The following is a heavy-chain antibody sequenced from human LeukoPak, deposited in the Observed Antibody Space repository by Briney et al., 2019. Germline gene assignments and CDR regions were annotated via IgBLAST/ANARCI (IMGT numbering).Heavy chain of an antibody. J-gene: IGHJ5*02. Sequence: SETLSLTCTVSGGSISSYYWSWIRQPAGKGLEWIGRIYTSGSTNYNPSLKSRVTMSVDTSKNQFSLKLSSVTAADTAVYYCARQQEEISSWYFKIRNRHNWFDRWGQGTLVTVSS. D-gene: IGHD6-13*01. CDR3: ARQQEEISSWYFKIRNRHNWFDR. V-gene: IGHV4-4*07. CDR2: IYTSGST. CDR1: GGSISSYY.